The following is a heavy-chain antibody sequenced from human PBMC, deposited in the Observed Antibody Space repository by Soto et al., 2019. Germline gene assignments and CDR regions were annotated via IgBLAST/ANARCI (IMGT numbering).Heavy chain of an antibody. Sequence: GGSLRLSCATSGFSISSSYMNWVRQAPGKGLEWVSVIYSAGNTYYADSVRGRFTISRDSSKNTLYLQMTRLRAEDTALYFCTSGHDYDSSGGYYFEYWGQGTLVTVYS. CDR3: TSGHDYDSSGGYYFEY. V-gene: IGHV3-53*01. J-gene: IGHJ4*02. CDR1: GFSISSSY. D-gene: IGHD3-22*01. CDR2: IYSAGNT.